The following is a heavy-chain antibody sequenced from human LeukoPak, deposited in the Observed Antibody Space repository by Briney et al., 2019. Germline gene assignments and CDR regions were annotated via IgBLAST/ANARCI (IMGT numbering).Heavy chain of an antibody. J-gene: IGHJ4*02. Sequence: ASVKVSCKVSGYTLTELSMHWVRQAPGKGLEWMGGFDPEDGETIYAQKFQGRVTMTEDTSTDKAYMELSSLRSEDTAVYYCATLLGATPYYFDYWGQGTLVTVSS. CDR1: GYTLTELS. D-gene: IGHD1-26*01. CDR3: ATLLGATPYYFDY. V-gene: IGHV1-24*01. CDR2: FDPEDGET.